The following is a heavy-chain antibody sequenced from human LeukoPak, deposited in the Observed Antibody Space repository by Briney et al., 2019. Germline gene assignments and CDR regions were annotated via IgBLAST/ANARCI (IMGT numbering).Heavy chain of an antibody. CDR3: ARKQGYSYGLDF. CDR2: IYSGGST. J-gene: IGHJ4*02. D-gene: IGHD5-18*01. CDR1: GFTFGSYA. V-gene: IGHV3-53*01. Sequence: GRSLRLPCAASGFTFGSYAMHWVRQAPGKGLEWVSIIYSGGSTYYADSVKGRFTISRDNSKNTLYLQMNSLRAEDTAVYYCARKQGYSYGLDFWGQGTLVTVSS.